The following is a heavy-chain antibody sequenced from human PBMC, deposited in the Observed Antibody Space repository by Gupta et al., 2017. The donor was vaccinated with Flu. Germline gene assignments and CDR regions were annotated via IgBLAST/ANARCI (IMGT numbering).Heavy chain of an antibody. CDR3: ARGTDCYPPSCSNDPADY. J-gene: IGHJ4*02. Sequence: EVQLVESGGALVQPGGSLRLSCAPSGFSFGDYDMHWVRLVIGKGLEWVSAIGTAGDTYYSDCERGRFAVSREKATNYLVLQMNSLRAGDTAVYYCARGTDCYPPSCSNDPADYWGQGTLVIGSS. D-gene: IGHD2-21*01. CDR2: IGTAGDT. V-gene: IGHV3-13*01. CDR1: GFSFGDYD.